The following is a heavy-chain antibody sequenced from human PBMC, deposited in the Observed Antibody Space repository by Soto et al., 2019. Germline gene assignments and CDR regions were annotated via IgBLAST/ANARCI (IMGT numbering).Heavy chain of an antibody. CDR2: ISYDGSNK. Sequence: QVQLVESGGGVVQPGRSLRLSCAASGFTFSSYGMHWVRQAPGKGLEWVAVISYDGSNKYYADPVKGRFTISRDNSKNTLYLQMNSLRAEDTAVYYCAKDFGGSGGYWGQGTLVTVSS. CDR3: AKDFGGSGGY. J-gene: IGHJ4*02. V-gene: IGHV3-30*18. D-gene: IGHD3-10*01. CDR1: GFTFSSYG.